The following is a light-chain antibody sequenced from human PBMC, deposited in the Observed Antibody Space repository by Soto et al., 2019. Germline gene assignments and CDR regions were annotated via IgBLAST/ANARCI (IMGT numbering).Light chain of an antibody. CDR2: DAS. V-gene: IGKV3-11*01. J-gene: IGKJ4*01. CDR1: QSVSNF. Sequence: EIVLTQSPATLSLPPGERATLSCRASQSVSNFLAWYQQKPGQAPRLLIYDASTRATGIPARFSGSGSVTDFALTISSLEPEDFAVYYCQQRGTWPPLTFGGGTKVEIK. CDR3: QQRGTWPPLT.